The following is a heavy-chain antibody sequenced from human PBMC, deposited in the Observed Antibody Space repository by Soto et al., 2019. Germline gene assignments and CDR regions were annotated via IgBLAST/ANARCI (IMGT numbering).Heavy chain of an antibody. V-gene: IGHV3-74*01. D-gene: IGHD2-2*01. CDR3: ARNSVGFDY. Sequence: PGGSLRLSCPASGFTFSNYWIHWVRQAPWKGLVWVSHINTDGSSTNYADSVKGRFTISRDNAKNTLYLQMNSLRAEDTAFYYCARNSVGFDYGGQGTLVTVAS. CDR2: INTDGSST. CDR1: GFTFSNYW. J-gene: IGHJ4*02.